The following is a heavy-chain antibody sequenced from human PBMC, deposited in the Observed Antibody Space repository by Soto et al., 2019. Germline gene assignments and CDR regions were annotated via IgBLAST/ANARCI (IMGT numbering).Heavy chain of an antibody. CDR3: ARGRRHTF. J-gene: IGHJ4*02. CDR1: GYGFTFYY. D-gene: IGHD2-2*02. CDR2: INPDGGAT. Sequence: QVQLIQSGAEVKKPGASVIISCQASGYGFTFYYFYWVRQAPGQGLEWIGKINPDGGATTYAQTFQGRFTITSDASTGTVYMELSSLTSDDTAVYYCARGRRHTFWGQGTQVSVSS. V-gene: IGHV1-46*01.